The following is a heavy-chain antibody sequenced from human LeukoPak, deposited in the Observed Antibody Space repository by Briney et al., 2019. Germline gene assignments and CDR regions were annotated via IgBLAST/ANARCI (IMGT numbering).Heavy chain of an antibody. J-gene: IGHJ4*02. Sequence: GSLRLSCAASGFTFSSYTMNWVRQAPGKGLEWIGYFYYSGSTNYNPSLKSRVTISVDTSKNQFSLKLSSVTAADTAVYYCARAYSSSWYDYWGQGTLVTVSS. CDR2: FYYSGST. CDR3: ARAYSSSWYDY. D-gene: IGHD6-13*01. V-gene: IGHV4-59*01. CDR1: GFTFSSYT.